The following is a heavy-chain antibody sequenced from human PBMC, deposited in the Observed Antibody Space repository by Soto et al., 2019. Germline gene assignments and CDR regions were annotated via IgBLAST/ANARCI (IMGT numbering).Heavy chain of an antibody. CDR3: ASFTIFGVVKTHVYGMDV. J-gene: IGHJ6*02. CDR2: IYYSGST. V-gene: IGHV4-59*08. Sequence: SETLSLTCTVSGGSISSYYWSWIRQPPGKGLEWIGYIYYSGSTNYNPSLKSRVTISVDTSKNQFSLKLSSVTAADTAVYYCASFTIFGVVKTHVYGMDVWGQGTTVTVSS. D-gene: IGHD3-3*01. CDR1: GGSISSYY.